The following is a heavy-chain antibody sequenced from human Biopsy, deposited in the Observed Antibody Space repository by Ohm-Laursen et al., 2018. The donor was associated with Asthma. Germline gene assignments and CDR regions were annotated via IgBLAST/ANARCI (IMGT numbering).Heavy chain of an antibody. Sequence: SQTLSLTCTVSGGSISSGAYYWSWVRQPPGKGLEWIGYIHYIGSTYYNPSLKSRVAISLDTSKNQFSLKLSSVTAADTAVYFCARRGGVRRYFDYWGQGTLVTVSS. CDR3: ARRGGVRRYFDY. D-gene: IGHD3-16*01. CDR1: GGSISSGAYY. J-gene: IGHJ4*02. CDR2: IHYIGST. V-gene: IGHV4-30-4*01.